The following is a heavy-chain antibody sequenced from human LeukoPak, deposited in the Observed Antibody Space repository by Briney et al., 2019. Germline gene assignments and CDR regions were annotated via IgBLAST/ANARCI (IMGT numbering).Heavy chain of an antibody. Sequence: GGSLRLSCAASGFTFSNYAMSWVRQGPEKGLEWVSSISESGDTTDHADSVKGRFTISRDNSKNTLYLQVNFLSADDTAVYYCAKLGVTVGANAYWGQGTLVTVAS. CDR1: GFTFSNYA. CDR2: ISESGDTT. J-gene: IGHJ4*02. D-gene: IGHD4-23*01. V-gene: IGHV3-23*01. CDR3: AKLGVTVGANAY.